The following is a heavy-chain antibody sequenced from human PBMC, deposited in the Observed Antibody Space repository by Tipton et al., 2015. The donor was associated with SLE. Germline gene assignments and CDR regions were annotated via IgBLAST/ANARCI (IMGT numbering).Heavy chain of an antibody. CDR3: ARESIYDFWSGYYTYYYYGLDV. Sequence: QSGPEVKKPGASVKVSCKASGYTFINYAISWVRQAPGQGLEWMGWINTYNGKTHYAERLQGRVTMTTDTSTSAACMELRSLRSDDTAVYYCARESIYDFWSGYYTYYYYGLDVWGQGTSVTVSS. CDR1: GYTFINYA. J-gene: IGHJ6*02. V-gene: IGHV1-18*01. CDR2: INTYNGKT. D-gene: IGHD3-3*01.